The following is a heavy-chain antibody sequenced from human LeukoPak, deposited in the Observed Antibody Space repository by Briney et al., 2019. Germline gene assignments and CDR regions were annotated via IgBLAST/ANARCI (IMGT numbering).Heavy chain of an antibody. D-gene: IGHD3-22*01. CDR3: ARDVPQGLTMIVVVDAFDI. CDR1: GYTFTNYA. CDR2: IIPIFGAA. J-gene: IGHJ3*02. Sequence: GASVKVSCKASGYTFTNYAIHWVRQAPGQGLEWMGGIIPIFGAANYAQKFQGRVTITADESTSTAYMELSSLRSEDTAVYYCARDVPQGLTMIVVVDAFDIWGQGTMVTVSS. V-gene: IGHV1-69*13.